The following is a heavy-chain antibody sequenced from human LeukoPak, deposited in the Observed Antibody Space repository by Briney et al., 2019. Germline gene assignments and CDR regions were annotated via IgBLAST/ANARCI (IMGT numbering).Heavy chain of an antibody. CDR3: ARKQTGTMYDV. D-gene: IGHD1-7*01. J-gene: IGHJ4*02. CDR2: FSSGGSA. CDR1: GGSISSSSYY. Sequence: SETLSLTCIVPGGSISSSSYYWAWIRQSPGKGLEWIGTFSSGGSAYNNPSLTSRVSISKDTSDNQFSLRLYSVAAADTAFYYCARKQTGTMYDVWGQGTQVTVSS. V-gene: IGHV4-39*07.